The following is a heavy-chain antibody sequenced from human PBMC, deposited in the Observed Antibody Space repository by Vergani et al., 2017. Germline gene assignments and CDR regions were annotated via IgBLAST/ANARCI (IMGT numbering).Heavy chain of an antibody. V-gene: IGHV1-46*03. D-gene: IGHD3-9*01. CDR1: VYTFSYYY. Sequence: QVQVVQSGAEVKKSGASVKVSCKTSVYTFSYYYMHWVLQAPGQGLEWMGILNPSGGHTNYAQKFQGRVTMTRDTSTSTVYMELGSLRSDGTAIYYWARGDYGILTDYRYWGQGTLVTVSA. CDR3: ARGDYGILTDYRY. J-gene: IGHJ4*02. CDR2: LNPSGGHT.